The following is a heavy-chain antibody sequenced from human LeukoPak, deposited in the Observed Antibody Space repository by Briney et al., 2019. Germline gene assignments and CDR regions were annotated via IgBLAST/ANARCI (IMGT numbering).Heavy chain of an antibody. D-gene: IGHD3-10*01. CDR3: AKSTSYYGSGSYDF. V-gene: IGHV3-23*01. CDR1: GFTFSNYA. J-gene: IGHJ4*02. Sequence: GGSLRLSCTASGFTFSNYAMSWVRQAPSKGLEWVSVISGGGHSTDYADSVKGRFTISRDSSKNTLNLQMNNLRAEDTAVYYCAKSTSYYGSGSYDFWGQGSLVTVSS. CDR2: ISGGGHST.